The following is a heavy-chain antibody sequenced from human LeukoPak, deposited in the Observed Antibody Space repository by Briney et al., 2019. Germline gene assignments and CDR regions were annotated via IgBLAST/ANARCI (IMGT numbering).Heavy chain of an antibody. CDR3: AKSNGYGLVDI. D-gene: IGHD3-10*01. CDR1: GGSFRGYY. CDR2: INHDGST. V-gene: IGHV4-34*01. J-gene: IGHJ3*02. Sequence: SETLSLTCAVHGGSFRGYYWSWIRQSPGKGLEWIGEINHDGSTNYNPSLNSRITISVDTSKNQFSLKLNSVTDADTAVYYCAKSNGYGLVDIWGQGTMVTVSS.